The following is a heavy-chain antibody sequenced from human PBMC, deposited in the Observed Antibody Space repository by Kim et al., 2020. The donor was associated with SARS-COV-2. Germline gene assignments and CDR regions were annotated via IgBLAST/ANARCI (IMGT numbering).Heavy chain of an antibody. CDR3: ARGPSQGNPLDY. J-gene: IGHJ4*02. CDR1: GGSISGYF. D-gene: IGHD6-6*01. Sequence: SETLSLTCTVSGGSISGYFWSWIRQPAGKTLEWIGRVYSSGTAIYNPSLKSRLTWSVDTSRNQFSLSLTSVTAADTAVYYCARGPSQGNPLDYWGQGTLVTVSS. V-gene: IGHV4-4*07. CDR2: VYSSGTA.